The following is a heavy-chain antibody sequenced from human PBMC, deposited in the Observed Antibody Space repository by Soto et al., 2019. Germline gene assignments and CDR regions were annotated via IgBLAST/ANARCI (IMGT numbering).Heavy chain of an antibody. Sequence: QVHLVQSRAEVRKPGASVKVSCKASGYTFSSYAMQWVRQAPGQRLEWMGWINAGYGNTKSSQKFQDRVTISRDTSASTAYMELTSLRSEDTAVYYCARDTGDGTFDFWGQGTLVTVSS. D-gene: IGHD7-27*01. CDR3: ARDTGDGTFDF. CDR1: GYTFSSYA. J-gene: IGHJ4*02. CDR2: INAGYGNT. V-gene: IGHV1-3*01.